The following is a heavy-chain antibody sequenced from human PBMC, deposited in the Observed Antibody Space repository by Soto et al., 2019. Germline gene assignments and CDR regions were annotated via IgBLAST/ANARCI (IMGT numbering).Heavy chain of an antibody. Sequence: SEPLSLTCIVSGGSISSPDYYWNWIRQPPGKGLEWIGYIYYSGNTYYNPSLKSRVTISIDTSKNQFSLKLSSVTAADRAVYYCARAAYSSRWLNWFDSWGQGTLVTVS. CDR3: ARAAYSSRWLNWFDS. CDR1: GGSISSPDYY. D-gene: IGHD6-13*01. CDR2: IYYSGNT. J-gene: IGHJ5*01. V-gene: IGHV4-30-4*01.